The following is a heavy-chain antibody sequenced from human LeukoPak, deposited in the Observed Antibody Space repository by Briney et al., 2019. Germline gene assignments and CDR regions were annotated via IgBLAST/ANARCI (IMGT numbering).Heavy chain of an antibody. CDR1: GGSFSGYY. CDR2: INHSGST. V-gene: IGHV4-34*01. D-gene: IGHD3-16*02. Sequence: SETLSLTCAVYGGSFSGYYWSWIRQPPGKGLEWIGEINHSGSTNYNPSLKSRVTISVDTSENQFSLKLSSVTAADTAVYYCARGRGAITFGGVIVIPKAYYFDYWGQGTLVTVSS. J-gene: IGHJ4*02. CDR3: ARGRGAITFGGVIVIPKAYYFDY.